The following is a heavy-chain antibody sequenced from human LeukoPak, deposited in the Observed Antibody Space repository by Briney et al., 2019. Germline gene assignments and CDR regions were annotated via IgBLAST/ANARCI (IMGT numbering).Heavy chain of an antibody. V-gene: IGHV3-23*01. J-gene: IGHJ4*02. CDR3: AKVQTAYCGGDCISPFDY. Sequence: GGSLRLSCAASGFTFSTYAVSWVRQAPGKGLEWVSAVRPSGGSTYYADSVKGRFTISRDNSKNTLYLQMNGLRAEDTAVYYCAKVQTAYCGGDCISPFDYWGQGTLVTVSS. CDR2: VRPSGGST. CDR1: GFTFSTYA. D-gene: IGHD2-21*01.